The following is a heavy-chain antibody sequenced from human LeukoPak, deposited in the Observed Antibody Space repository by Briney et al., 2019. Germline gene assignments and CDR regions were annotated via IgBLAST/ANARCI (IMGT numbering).Heavy chain of an antibody. D-gene: IGHD2-2*01. V-gene: IGHV4-59*01. CDR3: ARGASWAYYYMDV. J-gene: IGHJ6*04. Sequence: SETLSLTCTVSGGSISTYYWSWIRQPPGKGLEWIGYIYYTGTTNYNPSLKSRVTISVDTSKNQFSLKLSSVTAADTAVYYCARGASWAYYYMDVWGKGTTVTVSS. CDR2: IYYTGTT. CDR1: GGSISTYY.